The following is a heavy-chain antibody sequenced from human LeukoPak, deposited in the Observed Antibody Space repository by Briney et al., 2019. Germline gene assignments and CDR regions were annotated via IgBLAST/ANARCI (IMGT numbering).Heavy chain of an antibody. CDR1: GFTFSDYY. CDR2: ISSSGSTI. D-gene: IGHD6-6*01. J-gene: IGHJ5*02. Sequence: GGSLRLSCAASGFTFSDYYMSWIRQAPGKGLEWVSYISSSGSTIYYADSVKGRFTISRDNAKNSLYLQMNSLRAEDTAVYYCARDRDSSLSYNWFDPWGQGTLVTVSS. V-gene: IGHV3-11*01. CDR3: ARDRDSSLSYNWFDP.